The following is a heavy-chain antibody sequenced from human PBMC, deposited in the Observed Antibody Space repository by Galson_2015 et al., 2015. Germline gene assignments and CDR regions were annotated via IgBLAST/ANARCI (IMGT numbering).Heavy chain of an antibody. J-gene: IGHJ4*02. D-gene: IGHD2-15*01. V-gene: IGHV3-23*01. CDR1: GFTFNSYA. CDR3: AKDGGGYCSCGACYSGPD. CDR2: ISGSGGTT. Sequence: SLRLSCAASGFTFNSYAMSWVRQAPGKGLEWVSGISGSGGTTHYADSVKGRFTIPRGNSKSTLYLQMNSLRAEDSAVYYCAKDGGGYCSCGACYSGPDWGQGTLVTVSS.